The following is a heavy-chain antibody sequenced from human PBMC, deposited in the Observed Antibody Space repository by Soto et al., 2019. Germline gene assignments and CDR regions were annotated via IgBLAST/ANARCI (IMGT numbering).Heavy chain of an antibody. D-gene: IGHD2-8*02. CDR1: GGSISSSSYC. J-gene: IGHJ4*02. V-gene: IGHV4-39*07. Sequence: ASETLSLTCTVSGGSISSSSYCWGWIRQPPGKGLEWIGSIYYSGSTNYNPSLKSRVTISVDTSKNQFSLKLTPVTAADTAVYYCARDKITGLFDYWGQGTLVTVSS. CDR3: ARDKITGLFDY. CDR2: IYYSGST.